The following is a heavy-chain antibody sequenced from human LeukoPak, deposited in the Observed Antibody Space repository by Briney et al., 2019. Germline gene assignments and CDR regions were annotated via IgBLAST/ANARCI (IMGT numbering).Heavy chain of an antibody. CDR1: GFSLSTSGVG. V-gene: IGHV2-5*02. Sequence: ESGPALVKPTQTLTLTCTFSGFSLSTSGVGVGWIRQPPGKALEWLALIYWDDDKRYSPSLKSRLTITKDTSKNQVVLTMTNMDPVDTATYYCAHYGSAYDAFDIWGQGTMVTISS. CDR2: IYWDDDK. D-gene: IGHD3-10*01. J-gene: IGHJ3*02. CDR3: AHYGSAYDAFDI.